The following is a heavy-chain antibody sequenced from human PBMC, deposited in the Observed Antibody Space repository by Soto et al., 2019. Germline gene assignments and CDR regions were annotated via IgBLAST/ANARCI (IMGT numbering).Heavy chain of an antibody. Sequence: GGSLRLSCTVSGFIFRNYWMAWARQAPGKGLQWVGVIRQDGSETHYVDSVRGRFTISRDNVKNSLYLEMNSLRADDTAVYYCTRDWDYWGQGTLVTVSS. V-gene: IGHV3-7*01. CDR3: TRDWDY. CDR1: GFIFRNYW. J-gene: IGHJ4*02. CDR2: IRQDGSET.